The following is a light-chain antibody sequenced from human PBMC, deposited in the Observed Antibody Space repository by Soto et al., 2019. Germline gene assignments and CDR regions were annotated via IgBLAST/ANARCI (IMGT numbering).Light chain of an antibody. V-gene: IGKV3-20*01. J-gene: IGKJ1*01. CDR3: QQYGSSPPLT. CDR1: QSVSSAY. Sequence: EIVLTQSPGTLSLSPGERATLSCRASQSVSSAYLAGYQQKPGQAPRLLIYGASSRATGIPDRFSGSGSGTDFPLTISRLEPEDFAVYYCQQYGSSPPLTFGQGTKV. CDR2: GAS.